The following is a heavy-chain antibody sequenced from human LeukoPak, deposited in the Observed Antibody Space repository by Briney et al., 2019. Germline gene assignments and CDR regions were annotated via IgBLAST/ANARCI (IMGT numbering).Heavy chain of an antibody. CDR1: GFTFDNAW. CDR3: ALGGWGF. Sequence: GGSLRLSCAASGFTFDNAWMTWVRQAPGKGLEWVGRIKTKADGATKDYAAPVKGRFTMSRDDSKNTLYLQMNSLKTEDTAVYYCALGGWGFWGQGTLVTVSS. CDR2: IKTKADGATK. V-gene: IGHV3-15*01. D-gene: IGHD3-10*01. J-gene: IGHJ4*02.